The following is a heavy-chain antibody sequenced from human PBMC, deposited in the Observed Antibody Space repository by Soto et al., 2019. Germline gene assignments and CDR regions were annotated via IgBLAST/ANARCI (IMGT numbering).Heavy chain of an antibody. J-gene: IGHJ4*02. V-gene: IGHV1-18*01. D-gene: IGHD1-26*01. CDR2: ISAYNGNR. CDR1: GYTFTSYG. Sequence: GASVKVSCKASGYTFTSYGISWVRQAPGQGLEWMGWISAYNGNRNYAQKVQGRVTMTTDTSTNTAYMELRSLRSDDTAAYYCARDQVGATGDYWGQGTLVTVSS. CDR3: ARDQVGATGDY.